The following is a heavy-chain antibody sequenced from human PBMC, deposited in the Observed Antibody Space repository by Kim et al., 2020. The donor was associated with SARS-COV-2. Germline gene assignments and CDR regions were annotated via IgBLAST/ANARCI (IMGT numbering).Heavy chain of an antibody. D-gene: IGHD5-12*01. V-gene: IGHV1-18*01. CDR2: ISAYNGNT. Sequence: ASVKVSCKASGYTFTSYGISWVRQAPGQGLEWMGWISAYNGNTNYAQKLQGRVTMTTDTSTSTAYMELRSLRSDDTAVYYCARDRCGYSGYDHSPVFVYYGMDVWGQGTTVTVSS. J-gene: IGHJ6*02. CDR3: ARDRCGYSGYDHSPVFVYYGMDV. CDR1: GYTFTSYG.